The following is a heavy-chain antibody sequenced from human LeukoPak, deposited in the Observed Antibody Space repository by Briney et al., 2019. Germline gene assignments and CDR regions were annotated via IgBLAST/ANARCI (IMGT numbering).Heavy chain of an antibody. J-gene: IGHJ3*01. V-gene: IGHV3-21*01. CDR1: GFTISSYS. CDR2: ISSSSSYI. CDR3: ARSWDIVVVVPRGPAFVY. D-gene: IGHD2-15*01. Sequence: GGSLGLSCAASGFTISSYSMNWVRQAPGKGLEWVSSISSSSSYIYYADSVKGRFTISRDNAQNSLYLQMNSLRAEDTAVYYCARSWDIVVVVPRGPAFVYWGPRQMVTGS.